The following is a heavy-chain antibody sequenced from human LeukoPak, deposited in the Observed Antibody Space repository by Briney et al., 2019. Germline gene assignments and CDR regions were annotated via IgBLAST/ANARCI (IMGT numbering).Heavy chain of an antibody. J-gene: IGHJ4*02. CDR3: ARDFNSRYGGRYLDY. V-gene: IGHV4-59*01. Sequence: PSETLSLTCTVSGGFISGYXXXXXRQSPGKGXXXXXXXYYNGXTRHNPSLXSRXXXXXDTSKKQFSLKLSSVTAADTAVYYCARDFNSRYGGRYLDYWGQGTLVTVSS. CDR2: XYYNGXT. D-gene: IGHD1-26*01. CDR1: GGFISGYX.